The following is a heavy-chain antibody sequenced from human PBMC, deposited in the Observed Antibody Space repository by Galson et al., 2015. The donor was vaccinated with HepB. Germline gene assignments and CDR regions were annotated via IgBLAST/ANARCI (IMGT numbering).Heavy chain of an antibody. CDR3: ARDMDYYDGTSPLGYFQH. V-gene: IGHV1-8*01. Sequence: SVKVSCKASGYTFSSYDIHWVRQATGQGLEWMGWMNPNNGDTGYAQKFQGRVTMTRNTAISTAYMELSSLRSEDTAVYYCARDMDYYDGTSPLGYFQHWGQGTLVTVSS. CDR1: GYTFSSYD. J-gene: IGHJ1*01. CDR2: MNPNNGDT. D-gene: IGHD3-22*01.